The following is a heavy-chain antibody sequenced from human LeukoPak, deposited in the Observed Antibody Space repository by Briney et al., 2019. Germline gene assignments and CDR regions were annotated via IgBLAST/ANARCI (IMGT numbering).Heavy chain of an antibody. CDR2: INPSGGST. CDR1: GYTFTSYY. D-gene: IGHD4-17*01. V-gene: IGHV1-46*01. J-gene: IGHJ5*02. Sequence: ASVKVSCKASGYTFTSYYMHWVRQAPRQGLEWMGIINPSGGSTSYAQKFQGRVTMTRDTSTSTVYMELSSLRSEDTAVYYCARDHYDYGDYEANWFDPWGQGTLVTVSS. CDR3: ARDHYDYGDYEANWFDP.